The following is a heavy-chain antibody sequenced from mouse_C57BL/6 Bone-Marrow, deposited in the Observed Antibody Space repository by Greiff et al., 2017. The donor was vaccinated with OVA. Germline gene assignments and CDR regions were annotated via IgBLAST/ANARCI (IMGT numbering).Heavy chain of an antibody. CDR2: IRYDGSN. V-gene: IGHV3-6*01. CDR3: AREGYYGISLHFDY. Sequence: EVKLMESGPGLVKPSQSLSLTCSVTGYSITSGYYWNWIRQFPGNKLEWMGYIRYDGSNNYNPSLKNRISITRDTAKNQFFLKLNSVTTEDTATYDGAREGYYGISLHFDYWGQGTTLTVAS. D-gene: IGHD1-1*01. J-gene: IGHJ2*01. CDR1: GYSITSGYY.